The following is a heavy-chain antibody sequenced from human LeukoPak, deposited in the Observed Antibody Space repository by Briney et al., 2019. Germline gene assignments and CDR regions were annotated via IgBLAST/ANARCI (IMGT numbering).Heavy chain of an antibody. CDR3: ARTGHPKYYYDSSGYETAPFDY. CDR2: INPSGGST. D-gene: IGHD3-22*01. CDR1: GYTFTSYY. V-gene: IGHV1-46*01. Sequence: ASVKVSCKASGYTFTSYYMHWARQAPGQGLEWMGIINPSGGSTSYAQKFQGRVTMTRDTSTSTVYMELSSLRSEDTAVYYCARTGHPKYYYDSSGYETAPFDYWGQGTLVAVSS. J-gene: IGHJ4*02.